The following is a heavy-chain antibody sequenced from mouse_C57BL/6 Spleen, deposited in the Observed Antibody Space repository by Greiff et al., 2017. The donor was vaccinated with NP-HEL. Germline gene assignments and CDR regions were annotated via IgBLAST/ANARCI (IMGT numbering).Heavy chain of an antibody. Sequence: QVQLQQPGAELVMPGASVKLSCKASGYTFTSYWMHWVKQRPGQGLEWIGEIDPADSYTNYNQKFKGKSTLTVDKSCSTAYMQLSSLTSEDSAVYYCARGATLPYYAMDYWGQGTSVTVSS. J-gene: IGHJ4*01. CDR2: IDPADSYT. V-gene: IGHV1-69*01. CDR1: GYTFTSYW. D-gene: IGHD6-2*01. CDR3: ARGATLPYYAMDY.